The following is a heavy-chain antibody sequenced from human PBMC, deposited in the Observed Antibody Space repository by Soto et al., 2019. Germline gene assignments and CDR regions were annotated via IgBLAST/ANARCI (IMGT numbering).Heavy chain of an antibody. J-gene: IGHJ5*02. V-gene: IGHV4-59*01. D-gene: IGHD1-1*01. CDR3: ARGDRSTNWATNCFGP. CDR1: GGSISAYY. Sequence: PSETLSLTCTVSGGSISAYYWSWIRQPPGKGLEWIGYIYYSGSTNYNPSLKSRVTISLDTSKNQFSLRLSSVTAADTAFYYCARGDRSTNWATNCFGPWGQGTLVTAPQ. CDR2: IYYSGST.